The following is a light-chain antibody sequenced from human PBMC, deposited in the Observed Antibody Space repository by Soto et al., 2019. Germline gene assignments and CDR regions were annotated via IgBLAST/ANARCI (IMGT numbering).Light chain of an antibody. Sequence: QSVLTQPPSGSGSPGQSVTISCTGTSSDVGTYNSVSWYQQHPGKAPKLMMYEVTKRPAGVPDRFSGSKSGNTASLTVSGLQAEDEADYYCSSYAGTHIVFGIGTKVTVL. CDR1: SSDVGTYNS. J-gene: IGLJ1*01. V-gene: IGLV2-8*01. CDR2: EVT. CDR3: SSYAGTHIV.